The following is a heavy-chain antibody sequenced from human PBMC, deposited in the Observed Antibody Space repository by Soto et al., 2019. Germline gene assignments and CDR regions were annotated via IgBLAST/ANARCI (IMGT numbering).Heavy chain of an antibody. D-gene: IGHD3-10*01. CDR3: ARGEVLWFGESK. CDR1: GGSISSYY. J-gene: IGHJ4*02. V-gene: IGHV4-59*01. Sequence: SETLSLTCTVSGGSISSYYWSWVRQPPGKGLEWIGYIYYSGSTNYNPSLKSRVTISVDTSKNLFSLKLSSVTAADTAVYYCARGEVLWFGESKWGQGXLVTVSS. CDR2: IYYSGST.